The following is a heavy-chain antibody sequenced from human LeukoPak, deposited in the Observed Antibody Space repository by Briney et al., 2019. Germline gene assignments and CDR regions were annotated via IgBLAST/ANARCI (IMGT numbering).Heavy chain of an antibody. Sequence: PGGSLRLSCVASGFTFGDYYMNWIRQAPGKGLEWVSYISSGSSYTSYADSVKGRFTISRDNAKNSLYLQMNSLGAEDTAVYYCARGPTHDYWGQGTLVAVSS. CDR2: ISSGSSYT. CDR3: ARGPTHDY. J-gene: IGHJ4*02. CDR1: GFTFGDYY. V-gene: IGHV3-11*06.